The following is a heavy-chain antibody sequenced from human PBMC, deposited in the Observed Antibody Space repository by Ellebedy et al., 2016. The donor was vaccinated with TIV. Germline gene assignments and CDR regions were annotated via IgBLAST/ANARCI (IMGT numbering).Heavy chain of an antibody. Sequence: GGSLRLXCKVSGYSFTTYWISWVRQMPGKGLEWMGRIDPSDSSTNYSPSFQGHVTISTDKSISTAYLQWASLKASDTAMYYCARPASSSWEFDYWGQGTLVTVSS. CDR2: IDPSDSST. J-gene: IGHJ4*02. CDR3: ARPASSSWEFDY. CDR1: GYSFTTYW. D-gene: IGHD2-2*01. V-gene: IGHV5-10-1*01.